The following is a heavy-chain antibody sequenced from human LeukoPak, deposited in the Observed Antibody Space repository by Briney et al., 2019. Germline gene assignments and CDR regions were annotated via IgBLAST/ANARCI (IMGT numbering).Heavy chain of an antibody. Sequence: PGGSLRPSGAASGFTFGGHWMHWVRQAPGKGLVWVSRINSDGSSTTYADSVKGRFTISRDNAKNTLYLQMNSLRAEDTALYYCARGRGYSYGWIGEKLLDYWGQGTLVTVSS. J-gene: IGHJ4*02. CDR1: GFTFGGHW. D-gene: IGHD5-18*01. CDR3: ARGRGYSYGWIGEKLLDY. V-gene: IGHV3-74*01. CDR2: INSDGSST.